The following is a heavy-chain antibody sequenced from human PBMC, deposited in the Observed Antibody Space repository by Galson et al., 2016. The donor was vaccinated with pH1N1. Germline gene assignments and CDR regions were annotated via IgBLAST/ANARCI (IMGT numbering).Heavy chain of an antibody. Sequence: SLRLSCAASGFTFTSYAMHWVRQAPGKGLEWVAVILYDGTNEYYADSVRGRFTISRDKTQSTVYLQMNSLRTEDTAVYYCAGDSEYSGNEGLQWAQGTLVIVSS. V-gene: IGHV3-30*04. D-gene: IGHD5-12*01. CDR3: AGDSEYSGNEGLQ. CDR1: GFTFTSYA. CDR2: ILYDGTNE. J-gene: IGHJ4*02.